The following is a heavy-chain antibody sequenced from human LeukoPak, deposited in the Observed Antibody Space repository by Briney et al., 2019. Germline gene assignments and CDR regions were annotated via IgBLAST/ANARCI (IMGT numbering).Heavy chain of an antibody. D-gene: IGHD3-10*01. Sequence: ASVKVSCKASGYTFTSYGISWVRQAPGQGVEWMGWISAYNGNTNYAQKLQGRVTMTTDTSPSTAYMELRSLRSDDTAVYYCARDQRYYGSGSYYNGGYWGQGTLVTVSS. J-gene: IGHJ4*02. V-gene: IGHV1-18*01. CDR3: ARDQRYYGSGSYYNGGY. CDR2: ISAYNGNT. CDR1: GYTFTSYG.